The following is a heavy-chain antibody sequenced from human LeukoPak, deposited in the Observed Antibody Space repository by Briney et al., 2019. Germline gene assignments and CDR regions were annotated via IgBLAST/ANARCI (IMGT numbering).Heavy chain of an antibody. V-gene: IGHV3-48*03. CDR1: GFTSSSYE. Sequence: GGSLRLSCAASGFTSSSYEMNWVRQAPGKGLEWVSYISSSGSTIYYADSVKGRFTISRDNAKNSLYLQMNSLRAEDTAVYYCARGGSGRPLDYWGQGTLVTVSS. CDR2: ISSSGSTI. D-gene: IGHD3-10*01. CDR3: ARGGSGRPLDY. J-gene: IGHJ4*02.